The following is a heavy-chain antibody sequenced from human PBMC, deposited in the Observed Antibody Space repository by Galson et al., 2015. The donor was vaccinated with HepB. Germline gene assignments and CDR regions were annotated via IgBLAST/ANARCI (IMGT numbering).Heavy chain of an antibody. CDR3: AKGGYSYGYGGYFDY. D-gene: IGHD5-18*01. CDR1: GFTFSSYA. V-gene: IGHV3-23*01. J-gene: IGHJ4*02. CDR2: ISGSGGST. Sequence: SLRLSCAASGFTFSSYAMSWVRQAPGKGLEWVSAISGSGGSTYYADSVKGRFTISRDNSKNTLYLQMNSLRAEDTAVYYCAKGGYSYGYGGYFDYWGQGTLVTVSS.